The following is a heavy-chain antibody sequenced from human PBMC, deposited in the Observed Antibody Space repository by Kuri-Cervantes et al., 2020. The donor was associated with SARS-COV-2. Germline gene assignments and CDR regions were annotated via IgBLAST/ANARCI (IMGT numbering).Heavy chain of an antibody. J-gene: IGHJ4*02. CDR2: VKTNSGNT. CDR3: CCAPKGGCDS. Sequence: ASVKVSCKAPETTFTKYYINWVRQAPGQGLEWMGMVKTNSGNTFYAQIFQGRVTMTRDTSTSTVYMELSSLTSEDTAIYYCCCAPKGGCDSWGQGTLVTVSS. CDR1: ETTFTKYY. V-gene: IGHV1-8*01. D-gene: IGHD3-16*01.